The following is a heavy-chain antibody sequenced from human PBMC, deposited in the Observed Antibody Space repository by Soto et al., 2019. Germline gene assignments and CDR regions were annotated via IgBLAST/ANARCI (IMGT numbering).Heavy chain of an antibody. D-gene: IGHD3-9*01. CDR1: GGSISSGGYY. Sequence: QVQLQESGPGLVKPSQTLSLTCTVSGGSISSGGYYWSWIRQHPGKGLEWIGYIYYSGSTYYNPSLKSRVTISVDTSKNQFSLKLSSVTAADTAVYYCASSVHILGKFDKDAFDIWGQGTMVTVSS. J-gene: IGHJ3*02. V-gene: IGHV4-31*03. CDR3: ASSVHILGKFDKDAFDI. CDR2: IYYSGST.